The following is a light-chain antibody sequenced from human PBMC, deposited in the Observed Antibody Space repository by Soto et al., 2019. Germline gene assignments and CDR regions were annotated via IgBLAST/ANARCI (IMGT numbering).Light chain of an antibody. CDR3: QKFNTAPLT. J-gene: IGKJ5*01. Sequence: DIQMTQSPSSLSASVGDRVTITCRASQDISVYLAWYQQKPGKVPKLLIYSASTLQSGVPSRFSGSGSGTDFTLTISSLQPEDFATYYGQKFNTAPLTFGQGTRLEIK. CDR1: QDISVY. V-gene: IGKV1-27*01. CDR2: SAS.